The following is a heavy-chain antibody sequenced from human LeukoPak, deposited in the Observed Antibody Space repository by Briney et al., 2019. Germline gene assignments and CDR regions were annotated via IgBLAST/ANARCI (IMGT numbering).Heavy chain of an antibody. Sequence: SETLSLTCTVSGGSISSSSYYWGWIRQPPGKGLEWIGSISYSGSTYYNPSLKSRVTISVDTSKIQFSLKLSSVTAADTAVYYCARRLGRDYYGSGSPDYWGQGTLVTVSS. V-gene: IGHV4-39*07. J-gene: IGHJ4*02. CDR1: GGSISSSSYY. CDR2: ISYSGST. CDR3: ARRLGRDYYGSGSPDY. D-gene: IGHD3-10*01.